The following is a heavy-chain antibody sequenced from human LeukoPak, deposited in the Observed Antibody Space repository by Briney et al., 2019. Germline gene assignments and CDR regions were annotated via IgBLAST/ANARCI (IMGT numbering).Heavy chain of an antibody. D-gene: IGHD4-23*01. CDR2: IFFRGTT. CDR3: ARHDKSAVVTPYFDY. CDR1: DGSITSSSYY. J-gene: IGHJ4*02. V-gene: IGHV4-39*01. Sequence: PSETLSLTCTVSDGSITSSSYYWGWIRQPPGKGLEWIGSIFFRGTTYYNPSLKSRVTMSVDTSKNQFSLKLKSVTAADTAVYYCARHDKSAVVTPYFDYWGQGTLVTVSS.